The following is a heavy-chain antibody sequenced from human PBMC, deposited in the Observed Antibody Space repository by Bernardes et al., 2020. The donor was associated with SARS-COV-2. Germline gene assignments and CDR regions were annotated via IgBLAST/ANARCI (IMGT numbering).Heavy chain of an antibody. CDR1: GGSISSYY. Sequence: ETLSLTCTVSGGSISSYYWSWIRQPPGKGLEWIGYIYYSGSTNYNPSLKSRVTISVDTSKNQFSLKLSSVTAADTAVYYCARGYYDILTGYYPGTLDWGQGTLVTVSS. CDR2: IYYSGST. CDR3: ARGYYDILTGYYPGTLD. J-gene: IGHJ4*02. D-gene: IGHD3-9*01. V-gene: IGHV4-59*01.